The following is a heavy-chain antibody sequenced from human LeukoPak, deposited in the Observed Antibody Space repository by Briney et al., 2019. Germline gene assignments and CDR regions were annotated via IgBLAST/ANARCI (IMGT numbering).Heavy chain of an antibody. Sequence: GGSLRLSCVASGFSFSSYWMSWVRQAPGKGLEWVANIKGDGSDTYYADSVRGRFTISRDNAKKSLYLQMSSLRAEDTAVYYCATQACALFDYWGQGTLVTVSS. CDR2: IKGDGSDT. CDR3: ATQACALFDY. V-gene: IGHV3-7*03. CDR1: GFSFSSYW. J-gene: IGHJ4*02.